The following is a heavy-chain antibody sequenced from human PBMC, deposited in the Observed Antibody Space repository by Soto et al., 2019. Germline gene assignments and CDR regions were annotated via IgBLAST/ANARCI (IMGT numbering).Heavy chain of an antibody. CDR1: GFTFSSYV. J-gene: IGHJ1*01. CDR2: ISSSGGNT. D-gene: IGHD6-13*01. V-gene: IGHV3-23*01. Sequence: EVQLLESGGGLVQPGGSLRLSCAASGFTFSSYVMSWVRQAPGKGLDWVSAISSSGGNTYYAESVKGRFTISRDNSKNTLYLQMNSLRAEDTAVYYCAKDGSYSSSWPEYFQHWGQGTLVTVSS. CDR3: AKDGSYSSSWPEYFQH.